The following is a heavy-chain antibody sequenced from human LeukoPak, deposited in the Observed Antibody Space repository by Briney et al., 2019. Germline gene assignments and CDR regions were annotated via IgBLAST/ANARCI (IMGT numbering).Heavy chain of an antibody. V-gene: IGHV1-8*01. CDR2: MNPNSGNT. CDR1: GYTFTSYD. J-gene: IGHJ6*03. D-gene: IGHD6-13*01. CDR3: ARGRRSSSWYVATYYYYYMDV. Sequence: ASVKVSCKASGYTFTSYDINWVRQATGQGLEWMGWMNPNSGNTGYAQKFQGRVTMTRNTSISTAYMELSSLRSEDTAVYYCARGRRSSSWYVATYYYYYMDVWGKGTTVTISS.